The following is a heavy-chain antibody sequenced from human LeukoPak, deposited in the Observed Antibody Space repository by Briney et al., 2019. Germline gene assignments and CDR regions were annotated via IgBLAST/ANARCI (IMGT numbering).Heavy chain of an antibody. CDR2: IYSGGGT. V-gene: IGHV3-53*01. CDR1: GFTVSSNY. J-gene: IGHJ4*02. D-gene: IGHD6-13*01. Sequence: GGSLRLSCAASGFTVSSNYMSWVRQAPGKGLEWVSVIYSGGGTDYADSVKGRFTISRDNSKNTLYLQMNSLRAEDTAVYYCAKARVQLVHLLDYWGQGTLVTVSS. CDR3: AKARVQLVHLLDY.